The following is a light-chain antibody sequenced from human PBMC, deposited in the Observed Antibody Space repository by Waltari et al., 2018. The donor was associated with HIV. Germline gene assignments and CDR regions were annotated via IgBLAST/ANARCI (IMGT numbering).Light chain of an antibody. CDR2: DNN. CDR3: GTWDSSLSAVV. V-gene: IGLV1-51*01. CDR1: TSNIGNNN. Sequence: QSVLTQPPSVSAAPGQKVTISCSGSTSNIGNNNVSGYQQLPGTAPKLLISDNNKRPSGIPDRFSGSKSGTSATLGITGLQTGDEADYYCGTWDSSLSAVVFGGGTKLTVL. J-gene: IGLJ2*01.